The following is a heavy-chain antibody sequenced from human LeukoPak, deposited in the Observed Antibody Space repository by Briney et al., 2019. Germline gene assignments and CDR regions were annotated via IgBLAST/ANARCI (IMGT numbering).Heavy chain of an antibody. V-gene: IGHV4-59*01. Sequence: SETLSLTCTVSGDSISSYYWSWIRQPPGKGLEWIGYIYYSGSTNYNPSLKSRVTISVDTSKNQFSLKLSSVTAADTAVYYCARVGDYYDSSGYYESDAFDIWGQGTMVTVSS. CDR1: GDSISSYY. CDR2: IYYSGST. J-gene: IGHJ3*02. D-gene: IGHD3-22*01. CDR3: ARVGDYYDSSGYYESDAFDI.